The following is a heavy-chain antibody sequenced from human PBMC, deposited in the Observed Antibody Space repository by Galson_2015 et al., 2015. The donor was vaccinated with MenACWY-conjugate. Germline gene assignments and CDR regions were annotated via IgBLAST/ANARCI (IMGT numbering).Heavy chain of an antibody. CDR3: AKGGLWYSSGWYSNYYYYGMDV. V-gene: IGHV3-30*18. CDR2: ISYDGSNK. CDR1: GFTFSSYG. D-gene: IGHD6-19*01. J-gene: IGHJ6*02. Sequence: SLRLSCAASGFTFSSYGMHWVRQAPGKGLEWVAVISYDGSNKYYADSVKGRLTISRDNSKNTLYLQMNSLRAEDTAVYYCAKGGLWYSSGWYSNYYYYGMDVWGQGTTVTVSS.